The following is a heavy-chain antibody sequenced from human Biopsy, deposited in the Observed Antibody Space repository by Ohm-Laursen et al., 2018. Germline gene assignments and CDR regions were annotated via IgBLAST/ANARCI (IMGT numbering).Heavy chain of an antibody. CDR3: ATKLTGYFHH. Sequence: VKISCKAPEGTFSNYGVNWVRQAPGQGLEWLGGNIPILGTGNYAQKFQDRVTVAADTSTSTATMELRSLRSDDTAVYYCATKLTGYFHHWGQGTLVIVSS. V-gene: IGHV1-69*13. CDR1: EGTFSNYG. CDR2: NIPILGTG. J-gene: IGHJ1*01. D-gene: IGHD3-9*01.